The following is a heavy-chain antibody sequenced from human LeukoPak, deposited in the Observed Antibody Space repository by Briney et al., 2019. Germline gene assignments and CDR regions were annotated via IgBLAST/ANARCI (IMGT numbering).Heavy chain of an antibody. D-gene: IGHD2-15*01. CDR3: ARDALGYCSGGSCSHFDY. V-gene: IGHV4-31*03. CDR1: GGSISSGGYY. J-gene: IGHJ4*02. CDR2: IYYSGST. Sequence: SETLSLTCTVSGGSISSGGYYWSWIRQHPGKGLEWIGYIYYSGSTYYNPSLKSRVTISVDTSKNQFSLKLRSVTAADTAVYYCARDALGYCSGGSCSHFDYWGQGTLVTVSS.